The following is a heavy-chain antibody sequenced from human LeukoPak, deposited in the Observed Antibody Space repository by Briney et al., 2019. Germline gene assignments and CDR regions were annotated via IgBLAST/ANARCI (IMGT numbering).Heavy chain of an antibody. V-gene: IGHV3-30*18. CDR2: ISYDGSNK. CDR3: AKDRYYYDSSAPDY. D-gene: IGHD3-22*01. CDR1: GFTFSSYG. Sequence: PGRSLRLSCAASGFTFSSYGMHWVRQAPGKGLEWVGVISYDGSNKYYADSVKGRFTISRDNSKNTLYLQMNSLRAEDTAVYYCAKDRYYYDSSAPDYWGQGTLVTVSS. J-gene: IGHJ4*02.